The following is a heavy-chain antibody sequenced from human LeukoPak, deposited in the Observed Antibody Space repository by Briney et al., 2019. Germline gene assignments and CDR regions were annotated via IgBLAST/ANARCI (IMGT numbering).Heavy chain of an antibody. CDR3: AKSSGSSWYAFDY. J-gene: IGHJ4*02. CDR1: GLTFSSYA. D-gene: IGHD6-13*01. Sequence: PGGSLRLSCAASGLTFSSYAMSWVRQAPGKGLEWVSSIKGSGGGTYYADSLRGRFTISRDNSKNTLYLQMNSLRAEDTALYYCAKSSGSSWYAFDYWGQGTLVTVSS. CDR2: IKGSGGGT. V-gene: IGHV3-23*01.